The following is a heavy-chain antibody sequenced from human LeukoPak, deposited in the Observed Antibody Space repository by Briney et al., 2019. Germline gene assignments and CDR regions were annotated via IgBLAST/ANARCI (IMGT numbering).Heavy chain of an antibody. CDR2: IKSKTDGGTT. CDR1: GFTFSNAW. CDR3: TTDGYSGYDYGDSYFDY. D-gene: IGHD5-12*01. Sequence: GGSLRLSCAASGFTFSNAWMSWVRQAPGKGLEWVGRIKSKTDGGTTDHAAPVKGRFTISRDDSKNTLYLQMNSLKTEDTAVYYCTTDGYSGYDYGDSYFDYWGQGTLVTVSS. V-gene: IGHV3-15*01. J-gene: IGHJ4*02.